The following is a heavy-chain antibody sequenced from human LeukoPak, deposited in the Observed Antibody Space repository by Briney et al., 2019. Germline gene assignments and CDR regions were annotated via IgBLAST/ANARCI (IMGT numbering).Heavy chain of an antibody. D-gene: IGHD2-2*01. V-gene: IGHV4-39*07. CDR1: GGSISSSSYY. J-gene: IGHJ4*02. CDR2: IYYSGST. Sequence: TSETLSLTCTVSGGSISSSSYYWGWIRQPPGKGLEWIGSIYYSGSTYYNPSLKSRVTISVDTSKNQFSLKLSSVTAADTAVYYCARFASSTSCYGCWAGYFDYWGQGTLVTVSS. CDR3: ARFASSTSCYGCWAGYFDY.